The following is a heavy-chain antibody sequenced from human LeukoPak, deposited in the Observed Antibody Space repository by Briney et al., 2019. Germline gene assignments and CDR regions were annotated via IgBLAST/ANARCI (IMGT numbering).Heavy chain of an antibody. J-gene: IGHJ4*02. CDR3: ATHRGWELGTDY. D-gene: IGHD1-26*01. Sequence: KTGGSLRLSCAASGFTFSSYSMNWVRQAPGKGLEWVSSISSSSSYIYYADSVKGRFTISRDNAKNSLYLQMNSLRAEDTAVYYCATHRGWELGTDYWGQGTLVTVSS. CDR1: GFTFSSYS. V-gene: IGHV3-21*01. CDR2: ISSSSSYI.